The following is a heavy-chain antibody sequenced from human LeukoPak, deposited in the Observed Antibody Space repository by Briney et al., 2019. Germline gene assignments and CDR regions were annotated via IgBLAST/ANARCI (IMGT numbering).Heavy chain of an antibody. V-gene: IGHV3-20*04. Sequence: GGSLRLSCAASGFTVSSNYMSWVRQAPGKGLEWVSGINWNGGSTGYADSVKGRFTISRDNAKNSLYLQMNSLRAEDTALYYCARVRAVAGTGAFDIWGQGTMVTVSS. CDR1: GFTVSSNY. CDR3: ARVRAVAGTGAFDI. CDR2: INWNGGST. J-gene: IGHJ3*02. D-gene: IGHD6-19*01.